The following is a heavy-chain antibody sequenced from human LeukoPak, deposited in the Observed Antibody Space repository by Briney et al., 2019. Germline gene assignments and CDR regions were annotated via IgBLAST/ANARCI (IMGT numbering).Heavy chain of an antibody. Sequence: SETLSLTCTVSRGSMGSYYWSWIRQPPGKGLEWIGYIYYSGSTNYNPSLKSRVNISVDTSKNQFSLKLTSVTAADTAVYYCARVRVSTSSHPWYFDYWGQGTLATVSS. CDR3: ARVRVSTSSHPWYFDY. CDR2: IYYSGST. J-gene: IGHJ4*02. CDR1: RGSMGSYY. V-gene: IGHV4-59*01. D-gene: IGHD3-10*01.